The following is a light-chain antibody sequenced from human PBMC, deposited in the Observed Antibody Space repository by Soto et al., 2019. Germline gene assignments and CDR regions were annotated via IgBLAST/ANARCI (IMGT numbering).Light chain of an antibody. CDR1: NIGSKN. J-gene: IGLJ7*01. Sequence: SYELTQPLSVSVALGQTARITCGANNIGSKNVHWYQQKPVQAPVLVIYRDTNRPSGIPERLSGYNSGNTATLTISGAQAGDEADYYCQVWDSNTVVFGGGTQLTVL. V-gene: IGLV3-9*01. CDR2: RDT. CDR3: QVWDSNTVV.